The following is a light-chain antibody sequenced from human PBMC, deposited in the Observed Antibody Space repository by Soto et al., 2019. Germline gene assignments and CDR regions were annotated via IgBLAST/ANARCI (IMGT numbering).Light chain of an antibody. V-gene: IGLV1-40*01. J-gene: IGLJ1*01. Sequence: QYVLTQPPSVSGAPGQRVTISCTGSSSNIGAGYDVHWYQQLPGTAPKLLIYGNSNRPSGVPDRFSGSKSGTSASLAITGLQAEDEADYYCQSYDSNLSGFYVFGTGTKLTVL. CDR3: QSYDSNLSGFYV. CDR1: SSNIGAGYD. CDR2: GNS.